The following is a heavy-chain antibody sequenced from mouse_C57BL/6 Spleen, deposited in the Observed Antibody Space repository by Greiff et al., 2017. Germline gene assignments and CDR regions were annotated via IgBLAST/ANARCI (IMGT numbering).Heavy chain of an antibody. CDR1: GFTFTDYY. J-gene: IGHJ2*01. Sequence: EVMLVESGGGLAQPGASLSLSCEASGFTFTDYYMSWVRQPPGKALEWLGFIRHKANGYTTEYSASVKGRFTIFRDNSQTILYLKMNAQRAEDSATEYGADEWDDYLYYFDYWGQGTTLTVSA. CDR3: ADEWDDYLYYFDY. V-gene: IGHV7-3*01. CDR2: IRHKANGYTT. D-gene: IGHD2-4*01.